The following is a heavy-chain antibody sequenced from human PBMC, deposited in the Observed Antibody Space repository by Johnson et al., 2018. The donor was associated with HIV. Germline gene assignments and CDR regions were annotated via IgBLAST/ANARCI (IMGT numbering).Heavy chain of an antibody. J-gene: IGHJ3*02. CDR2: IQSGGST. V-gene: IGHV3-53*01. D-gene: IGHD5-24*01. CDR3: ARGPGYNYNYGAFDM. CDR1: GFTVSSNY. Sequence: VQLVESGGGLIQPGGSLRLSCVVSGFTVSSNYMSWVRQAPGKGLEWVSVIQSGGSTSYADSVTGRFTFSRDNSKNTMYRHMKGLWAEDTAVYYWARGPGYNYNYGAFDMWGQGTMVTVSS.